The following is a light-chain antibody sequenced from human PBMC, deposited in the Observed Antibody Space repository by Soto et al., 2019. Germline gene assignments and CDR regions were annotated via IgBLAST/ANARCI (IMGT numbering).Light chain of an antibody. V-gene: IGKV3-20*01. J-gene: IGKJ1*01. CDR3: QQYGSSPWT. Sequence: EIVLTQSPGTLSLSPGEGATLSCRASQSIISNYLAWYQQKPGQTPRPLIYGASTRATGIPDRFSGSGSGTDFTLTISILEPEDFAVYYCQQYGSSPWTFGQGTKVEIK. CDR2: GAS. CDR1: QSIISNY.